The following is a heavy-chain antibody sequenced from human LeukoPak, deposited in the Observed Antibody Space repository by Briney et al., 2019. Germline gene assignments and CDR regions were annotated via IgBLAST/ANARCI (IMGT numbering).Heavy chain of an antibody. CDR2: VKNRGDGRTT. D-gene: IGHD3-16*01. J-gene: IGHJ4*02. Sequence: PGGSLRLSCVVSTFTKSWMNLVSQAPGKVMEWVGRVKNRGDGRTTDYAAPVKGRFTISRDDSQRTVYLQMNNLKTEDTAVYFCTTEYYGGFDNWGQGTLVTVSS. V-gene: IGHV3-15*07. CDR1: TFTKSW. CDR3: TTEYYGGFDN.